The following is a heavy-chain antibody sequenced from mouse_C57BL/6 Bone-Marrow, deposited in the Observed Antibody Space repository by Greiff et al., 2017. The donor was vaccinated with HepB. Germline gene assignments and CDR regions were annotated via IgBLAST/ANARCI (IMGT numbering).Heavy chain of an antibody. D-gene: IGHD1-1*01. V-gene: IGHV1-15*01. CDR3: TRRGVYYYGSSYFDY. Sequence: VKLQESGAELVRPGASVTLSCKASGYTFTDYEMHWVKQTPVHGLEWIGAIDPETGGTAYNQKFKGKAILTADKSSSTDYMELRSLTSEDSADYYCTRRGVYYYGSSYFDYWGRGTTLTVSS. CDR1: GYTFTDYE. J-gene: IGHJ2*01. CDR2: IDPETGGT.